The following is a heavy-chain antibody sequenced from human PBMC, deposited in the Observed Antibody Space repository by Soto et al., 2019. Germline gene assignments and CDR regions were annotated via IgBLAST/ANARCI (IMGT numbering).Heavy chain of an antibody. CDR3: AREIGHGDYARFDY. D-gene: IGHD4-17*01. Sequence: QVQLVESGGGVVQPGRSLRLSCVASGFPFRNYAIHWVRQAPGKGLEWVTIISYDGSNKYYADSVKGRFTISRDNSKNMVYLQMNSLRAEDTAVYYCAREIGHGDYARFDYWGQGTLVIVSS. CDR2: ISYDGSNK. CDR1: GFPFRNYA. J-gene: IGHJ4*02. V-gene: IGHV3-30-3*01.